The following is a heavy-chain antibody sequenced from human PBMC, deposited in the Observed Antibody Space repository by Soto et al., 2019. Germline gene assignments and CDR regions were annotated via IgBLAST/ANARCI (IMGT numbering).Heavy chain of an antibody. CDR1: GYTFTAYY. Sequence: ASVKVSCKASGYTFTAYYIHWVRQAPGQGLEWMGYINPNSGGSNYAQKFQGRVTMTRDTSISTAYMELTRLTSDDTAFYFCAVTYYFHSRAAGDDAFDFWGQGSMVTVSS. J-gene: IGHJ3*01. D-gene: IGHD3-22*01. CDR2: INPNSGGS. CDR3: AVTYYFHSRAAGDDAFDF. V-gene: IGHV1-2*02.